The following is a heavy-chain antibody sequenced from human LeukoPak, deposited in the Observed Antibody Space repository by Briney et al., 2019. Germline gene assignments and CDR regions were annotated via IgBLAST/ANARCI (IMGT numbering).Heavy chain of an antibody. V-gene: IGHV3-21*01. D-gene: IGHD6-13*01. CDR2: ISSGSGYI. Sequence: GGSLRLSCEASGFTFTTYSMNWVRQAPGKGLEWVSSISSGSGYIYYADSVKGRFTISRDNAKNSLYLQMNSLRAEDTAVYYCARTIAAAGFDYWGQGTLVTVSS. J-gene: IGHJ4*02. CDR1: GFTFTTYS. CDR3: ARTIAAAGFDY.